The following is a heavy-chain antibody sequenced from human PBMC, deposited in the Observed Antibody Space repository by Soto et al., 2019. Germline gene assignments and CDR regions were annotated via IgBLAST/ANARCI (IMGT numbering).Heavy chain of an antibody. CDR2: ISQNGGS. Sequence: SETLSLTCALSSYSFGSGYWAWLRQSPGKGLERFGTISQNGGSFYNPSLRSRVAMSIDASRNQFSLELTAVTAADRALYYCARVHSSGNGVYYWGQGTLVTVSS. D-gene: IGHD6-19*01. J-gene: IGHJ4*02. CDR3: ARVHSSGNGVYY. CDR1: SYSFGSGY. V-gene: IGHV4-38-2*01.